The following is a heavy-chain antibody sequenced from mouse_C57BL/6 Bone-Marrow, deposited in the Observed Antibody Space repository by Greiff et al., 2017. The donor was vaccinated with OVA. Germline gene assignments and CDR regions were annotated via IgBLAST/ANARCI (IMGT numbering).Heavy chain of an antibody. V-gene: IGHV7-3*01. CDR3: ARYNTPVYFDV. CDR1: GFTFTDYY. Sequence: EVKLVESGGGLVQPGGSLSLSCAASGFTFTDYYMSWVRQPPGKALEWLGFIRNKANGYTTEYSASVKGRFTISRENSQCILYLQMNALRAEDSATYYCARYNTPVYFDVWGTGTTVTVSS. CDR2: IRNKANGYTT. J-gene: IGHJ1*03.